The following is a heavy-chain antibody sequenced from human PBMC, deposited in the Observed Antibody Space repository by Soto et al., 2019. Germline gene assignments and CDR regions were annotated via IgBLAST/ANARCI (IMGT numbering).Heavy chain of an antibody. CDR2: IIPILGKA. Sequence: VASVEACSTASGGTFSSYTISWVRQAPGQGLEWMGRIIPILGKANYAQKFQGRVMITADKSTSTAYMELSSLRSEDTAVYYCARASSKQLVLVYWGQGTLVTVSS. D-gene: IGHD6-13*01. CDR3: ARASSKQLVLVY. J-gene: IGHJ4*02. V-gene: IGHV1-69*08. CDR1: GGTFSSYT.